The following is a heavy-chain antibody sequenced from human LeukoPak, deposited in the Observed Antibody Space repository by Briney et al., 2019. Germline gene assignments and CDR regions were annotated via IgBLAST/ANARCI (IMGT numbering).Heavy chain of an antibody. Sequence: PGGSLRLSCAASGFTFSSYWMSWVRQAPGKGLEWVANIKQDGSEEYYVDSVKGRFTISRDNAKNSRYLQMNSLRAEDTAVYYCAREGGGYALDYWGQGTLVTVSS. D-gene: IGHD3-22*01. CDR3: AREGGGYALDY. CDR1: GFTFSSYW. J-gene: IGHJ4*02. V-gene: IGHV3-7*01. CDR2: IKQDGSEE.